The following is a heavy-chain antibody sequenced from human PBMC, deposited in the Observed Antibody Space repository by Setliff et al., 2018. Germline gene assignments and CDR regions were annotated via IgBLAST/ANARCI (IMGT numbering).Heavy chain of an antibody. D-gene: IGHD3-10*01. CDR3: ARARGLGPGGYFDS. CDR2: IRNDGSSQ. Sequence: GGSLRLSCIMSGFSAASGFTFSSSGMHWVRQAPGKGLEWVTFIRNDGSSQYYTDSVKGRFTISRDNGKNSLSLQMDNLRAEDTAVYYCARARGLGPGGYFDSWGQGTLVTVSS. J-gene: IGHJ4*02. V-gene: IGHV3-30*02. CDR1: GFTFSSSG.